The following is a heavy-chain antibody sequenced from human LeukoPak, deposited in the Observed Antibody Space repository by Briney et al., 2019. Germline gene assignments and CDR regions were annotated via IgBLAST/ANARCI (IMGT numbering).Heavy chain of an antibody. CDR2: IYYSGST. CDR3: AGSGWYPAYWFDP. V-gene: IGHV4-59*01. Sequence: SETLSLTCTVSGDSISSYYWSWIRQPPGKGLEWIGYIYYSGSTNYNPSLKSRVTISVDTSKNQFSLKLSSVTAADTAVYYCAGSGWYPAYWFDPWGQGTLVTVSS. D-gene: IGHD6-19*01. CDR1: GDSISSYY. J-gene: IGHJ5*02.